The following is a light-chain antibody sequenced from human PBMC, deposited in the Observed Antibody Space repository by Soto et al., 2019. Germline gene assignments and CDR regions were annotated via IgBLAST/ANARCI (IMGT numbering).Light chain of an antibody. CDR1: SSNIGNNY. CDR2: GNN. Sequence: QSVLTQPPSVSAAPGQKVTISCSGSSSNIGNNYVSWYQQLPGTAPKLLIYGNNKRPSGIPDRFSGSKSGTSATLSITGLQTGDEADYYCGTWDSSLSAKGVVFGGGTQLTVL. CDR3: GTWDSSLSAKGVV. V-gene: IGLV1-51*01. J-gene: IGLJ2*01.